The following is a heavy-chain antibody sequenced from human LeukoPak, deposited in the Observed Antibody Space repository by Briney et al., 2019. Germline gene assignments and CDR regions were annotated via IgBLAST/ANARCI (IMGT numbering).Heavy chain of an antibody. Sequence: ASVKVSCKTSGYSFTAYHINWVRQASGQGLEWLGWMNPYTGDRGYAQRFQGRLSITSDTSISTAYMELGSLKSDDTAVYFCARTTSLTASGYDCWGQGTLVTVSS. CDR2: MNPYTGDR. D-gene: IGHD2-21*02. CDR1: GYSFTAYH. J-gene: IGHJ4*02. CDR3: ARTTSLTASGYDC. V-gene: IGHV1-8*03.